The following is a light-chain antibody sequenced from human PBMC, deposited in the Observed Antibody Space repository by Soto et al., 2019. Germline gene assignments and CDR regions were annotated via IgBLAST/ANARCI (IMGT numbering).Light chain of an antibody. CDR1: SSNIGAGYD. CDR3: QSYDSSLVYV. J-gene: IGLJ1*01. Sequence: QSVLTQPPSVSGAPGQRVTISCTGSSSNIGAGYDVPWYQQLPGTAPKLLIYGNSNRPSGVPDRYSGSKSGTSASLAITGLQAEDEADYYCQSYDSSLVYVFGTGTKLTVL. V-gene: IGLV1-40*01. CDR2: GNS.